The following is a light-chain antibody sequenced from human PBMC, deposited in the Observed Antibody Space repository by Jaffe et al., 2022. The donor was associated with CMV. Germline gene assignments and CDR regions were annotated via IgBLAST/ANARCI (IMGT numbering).Light chain of an antibody. J-gene: IGKJ1*01. CDR3: LQHISFPPT. CDR1: QGIMNE. V-gene: IGKV1-17*01. CDR2: SAS. Sequence: DIQMTQSPSSLSASVGDRVTITCRASQGIMNELDWYQQKPGKAPKRLIYSASRLQSGVPSRFSGSASGTEFTLTISSLQVEDFATYYCLQHISFPPTFGQGTKVEIK.